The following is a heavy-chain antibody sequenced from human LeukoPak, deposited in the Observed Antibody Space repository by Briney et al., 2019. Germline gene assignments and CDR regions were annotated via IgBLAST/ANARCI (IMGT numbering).Heavy chain of an antibody. CDR3: AAHSLRLTYYYYMDV. D-gene: IGHD2-15*01. CDR2: INHSGST. Sequence: SETLSLTCAVYGESFSGYYRSWIRQPPGKGLEWIGEINHSGSTNYNPSLKSRVTISVDTSKNQFSLKLSSVTAADTAVYYCAAHSLRLTYYYYMDVWGKGTTVTISS. J-gene: IGHJ6*03. CDR1: GESFSGYY. V-gene: IGHV4-34*01.